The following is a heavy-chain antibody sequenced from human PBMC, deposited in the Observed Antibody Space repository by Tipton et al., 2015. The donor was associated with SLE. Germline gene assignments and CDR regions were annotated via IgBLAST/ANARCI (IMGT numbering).Heavy chain of an antibody. Sequence: TLSLTCAVYGGSFSGYYWSWIRQPPGKGLEWIGEINDSGSTNYNPSLKSRVTISVDTSKNQFSLKLSSVTAADTAVYYCARVAVTTGYFDYWGQGTLVTVSS. V-gene: IGHV4-34*01. D-gene: IGHD4-17*01. CDR3: ARVAVTTGYFDY. CDR2: INDSGST. CDR1: GGSFSGYY. J-gene: IGHJ4*02.